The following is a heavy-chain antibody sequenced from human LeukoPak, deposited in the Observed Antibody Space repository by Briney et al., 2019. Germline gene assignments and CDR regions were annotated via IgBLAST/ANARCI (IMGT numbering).Heavy chain of an antibody. Sequence: GGSLRLSCAASGFTLSSYWMHWVRQAPGKGLVWVSRINNDGSTTNYADSVKGRFTISRDNAKNTLYLQMNSLRAEDTAVYYCAREVLAGGALRYLTAASETGYYYYMDVWGKGTTVTVSS. CDR2: INNDGSTT. J-gene: IGHJ6*03. CDR1: GFTLSSYW. CDR3: AREVLAGGALRYLTAASETGYYYYMDV. D-gene: IGHD3-9*01. V-gene: IGHV3-74*01.